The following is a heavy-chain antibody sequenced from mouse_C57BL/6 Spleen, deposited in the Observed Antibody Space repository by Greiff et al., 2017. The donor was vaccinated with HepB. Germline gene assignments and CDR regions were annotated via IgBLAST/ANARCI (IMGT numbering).Heavy chain of an antibody. J-gene: IGHJ2*01. CDR3: AREGSYYYGSSYVKDFDY. CDR1: GYAFSSSW. CDR2: IYPGDGDT. D-gene: IGHD1-1*01. V-gene: IGHV1-82*01. Sequence: VMLVESGPELVKPGASVKISCKASGYAFSSSWMNWVKQRPGKGLEWIGRIYPGDGDTNYNGKFKGKATLTADKSSSTAYMQLSSLTSEDSAVYFCAREGSYYYGSSYVKDFDYWGQGTTLTVSS.